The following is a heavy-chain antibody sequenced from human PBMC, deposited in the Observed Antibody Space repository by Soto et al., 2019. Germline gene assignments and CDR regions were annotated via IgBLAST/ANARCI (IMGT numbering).Heavy chain of an antibody. Sequence: QVQLVESGGGLVKPGGSLRLSCAASGFTFSDYYMSWIRQAPGKGLEWVSYISSSGITIYYADSVKGRFTISWDNAKNSLYLQMHSLRAEDTAVYYCARDRGYCISTSCWGGAFDIWGKGTMVTVAS. CDR3: ARDRGYCISTSCWGGAFDI. V-gene: IGHV3-11*01. CDR1: GFTFSDYY. J-gene: IGHJ3*02. D-gene: IGHD2-2*01. CDR2: ISSSGITI.